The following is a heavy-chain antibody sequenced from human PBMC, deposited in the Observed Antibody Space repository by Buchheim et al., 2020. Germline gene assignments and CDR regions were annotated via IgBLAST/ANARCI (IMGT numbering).Heavy chain of an antibody. V-gene: IGHV3-30*18. D-gene: IGHD3-10*01. CDR1: GFTFSTCG. Sequence: QVQLVESGGSVVQPGRSLKLSCAASGFTFSTCGMHWVRQAPGEGLEWVAVISYDGSNKYYGDSVKGRFTISRDNSKNTLYMQMNSLRVEDTAAYYCAKDYHGSGSYYSPDYWGQGTL. CDR3: AKDYHGSGSYYSPDY. CDR2: ISYDGSNK. J-gene: IGHJ4*02.